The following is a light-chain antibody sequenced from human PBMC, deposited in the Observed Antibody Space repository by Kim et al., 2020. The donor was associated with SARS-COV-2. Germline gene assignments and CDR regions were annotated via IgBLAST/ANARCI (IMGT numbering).Light chain of an antibody. Sequence: ASVGDIFTITCRASQCISNYLAWFQQKPGKVPTRLIYAASSLQSGVPSRFSGSGSGTEFTLTISSLQPEDFATYYCLQHNSYPHTFGQGTKLEFQ. V-gene: IGKV1-17*03. CDR2: AAS. CDR1: QCISNY. J-gene: IGKJ2*01. CDR3: LQHNSYPHT.